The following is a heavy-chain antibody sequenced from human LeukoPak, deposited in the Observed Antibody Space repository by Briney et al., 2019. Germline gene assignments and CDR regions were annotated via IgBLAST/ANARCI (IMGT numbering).Heavy chain of an antibody. Sequence: PGGSLRLSCAASGFTFSSYAMSWVRQAPGKGLEWVSAISGSGGSTYYADSVKGRFTISRDNSKNTLYLQMNSLRAEDTAVYYCAKDVDRVVRGLGGFDYWGQGTLVTVSS. V-gene: IGHV3-23*01. J-gene: IGHJ4*02. D-gene: IGHD3-10*01. CDR2: ISGSGGST. CDR3: AKDVDRVVRGLGGFDY. CDR1: GFTFSSYA.